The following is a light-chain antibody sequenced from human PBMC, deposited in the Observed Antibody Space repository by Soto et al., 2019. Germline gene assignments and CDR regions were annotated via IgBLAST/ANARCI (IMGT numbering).Light chain of an antibody. V-gene: IGKV3-15*01. CDR2: GAS. Sequence: EIVMTQSPATLSVSPGERATLSCRASQSVSSNLAWYQQKPGQAPRLLIYGASTRATGIPARFSGSGSGTEFTHTIRRLQSENRALYCCKKYTTWPLWKFPEGTKVDIK. CDR3: KKYTTWPLWK. CDR1: QSVSSN. J-gene: IGKJ1*01.